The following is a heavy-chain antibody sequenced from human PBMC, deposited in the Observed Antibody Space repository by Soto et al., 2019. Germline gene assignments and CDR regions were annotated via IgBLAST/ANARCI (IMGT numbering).Heavy chain of an antibody. CDR1: GFTFSSYA. V-gene: IGHV3-30-3*01. D-gene: IGHD3-9*01. J-gene: IGHJ6*02. Sequence: QVQLVESGGGVVQPGRSLRLSCAASGFTFSSYAMHWVRQAPGKGLERVAVISYDGSNKYYADSVKGRFTISRDNSKSTLYRQMNSLRAEDTAVYYCARGDVLRYFDWPSSMDVWVQGTTVTVSS. CDR3: ARGDVLRYFDWPSSMDV. CDR2: ISYDGSNK.